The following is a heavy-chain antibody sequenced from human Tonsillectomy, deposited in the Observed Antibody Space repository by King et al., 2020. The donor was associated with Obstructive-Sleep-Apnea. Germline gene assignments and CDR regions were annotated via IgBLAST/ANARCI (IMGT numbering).Heavy chain of an antibody. V-gene: IGHV3-30*04. J-gene: IGHJ5*02. CDR3: ARGKLYGSGRDSWFDP. Sequence: QLVQSGGGVVQPGRSLRLSCGASGFSVRNYALNLVRQAPGNGMEWVAVLTYDGSNKYYADYVRGRFTISRVNSKNTMYLQMNSLRPEDTAVYYCARGKLYGSGRDSWFDPWGQGTLVTVSS. CDR2: LTYDGSNK. CDR1: GFSVRNYA. D-gene: IGHD3-10*01.